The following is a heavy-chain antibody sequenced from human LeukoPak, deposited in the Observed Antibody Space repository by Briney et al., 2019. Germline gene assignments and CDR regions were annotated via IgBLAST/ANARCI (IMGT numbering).Heavy chain of an antibody. V-gene: IGHV1-2*02. D-gene: IGHD3-10*01. CDR3: ATTGLQIGSGTAFDP. Sequence: GASVKVSCKASGYTFTGYYMHWVRQAPGQGLEWMGWINPNSGGTNYAQKLQGRVTMTTDTSTSTAYMELRSLRSDDTAVYYCATTGLQIGSGTAFDPWGQGTLVTVSS. J-gene: IGHJ5*02. CDR2: INPNSGGT. CDR1: GYTFTGYY.